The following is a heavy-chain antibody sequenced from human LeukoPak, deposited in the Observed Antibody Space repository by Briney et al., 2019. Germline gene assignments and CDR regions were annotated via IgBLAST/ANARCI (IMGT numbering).Heavy chain of an antibody. CDR3: ARGEYDYGDYLNLYYYYYYMDV. CDR1: GFTFSSYW. J-gene: IGHJ6*03. Sequence: GGSLRLSCAASGFTFSSYWMSWVRQAPGKGLEWVANIKQDGSEKYYVDSVKGRFTISRDNAKNSLYLQMNSLRAEDTAVYYCARGEYDYGDYLNLYYYYYYMDVWGKGTTVTISS. D-gene: IGHD4-17*01. V-gene: IGHV3-7*03. CDR2: IKQDGSEK.